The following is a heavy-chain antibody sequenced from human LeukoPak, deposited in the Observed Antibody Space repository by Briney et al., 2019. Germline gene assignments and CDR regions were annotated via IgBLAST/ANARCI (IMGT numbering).Heavy chain of an antibody. V-gene: IGHV3-48*01. CDR3: ARELPDYYYGMDV. D-gene: IGHD2-2*01. J-gene: IGHJ6*02. CDR2: ISSSSSTI. CDR1: GFTFSSYN. Sequence: GGSLRLSCAASGFTFSSYNMNWVRQAPGKGLEWVSYISSSSSTIYYADSVKGRFTISRDNAKNSLYLQMNSLRAEDTAVYYCARELPDYYYGMDVWGQGTTVTVSS.